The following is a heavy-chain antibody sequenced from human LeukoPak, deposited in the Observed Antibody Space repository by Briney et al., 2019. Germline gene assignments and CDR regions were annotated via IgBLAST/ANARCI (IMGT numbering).Heavy chain of an antibody. V-gene: IGHV1-2*06. CDR3: ARRGSYCSSTSCYLLGFDP. CDR1: GYTFTGYN. D-gene: IGHD2-2*01. Sequence: GASVKVSCEASGYTFTGYNIHWVRQAPGQGLEWMGRIYPNGGGTNYAQKFQGRVTMTRDTSISTAYMELSRLRSDDTAVYYCARRGSYCSSTSCYLLGFDPWGQGTLVTVSS. J-gene: IGHJ5*02. CDR2: IYPNGGGT.